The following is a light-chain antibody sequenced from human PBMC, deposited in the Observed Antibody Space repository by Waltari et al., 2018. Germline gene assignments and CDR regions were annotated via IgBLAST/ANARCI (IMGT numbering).Light chain of an antibody. V-gene: IGKV3-11*01. CDR3: QQRSNWTPHT. CDR2: DAS. CDR1: QSVGSY. Sequence: EIVLTQSPATLSLSPGDTATLSCRASQSVGSYLAWYQQRPGQPPRLLIYDASNRATGDPARFRGSGSGTDFTLTISSLEAEDFAVYYCQQRSNWTPHTFGQGARLEIK. J-gene: IGKJ2*01.